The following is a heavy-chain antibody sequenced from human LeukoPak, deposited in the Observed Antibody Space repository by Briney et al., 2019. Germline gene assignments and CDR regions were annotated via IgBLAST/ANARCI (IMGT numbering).Heavy chain of an antibody. V-gene: IGHV3-7*05. CDR2: IKQDGSEK. CDR3: VRERTNYYDSSGCY. D-gene: IGHD3-22*01. J-gene: IGHJ4*02. CDR1: GFTFSSYW. Sequence: GGSLRLSCAASGFTFSSYWMSWVRQAPGKGLEWVANIKQDGSEKYYVDSVKGRSTISRDNAKNSLYLEMNSPRAEDTAVYYCVRERTNYYDSSGCYWGQGTLVTVSS.